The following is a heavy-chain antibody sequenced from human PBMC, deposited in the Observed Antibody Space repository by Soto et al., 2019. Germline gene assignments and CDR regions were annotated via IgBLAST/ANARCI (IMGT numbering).Heavy chain of an antibody. CDR3: ARPGHYYYYYMDV. Sequence: EVQLVESGGGLVKPGGSLRLSCAASGFTFSSYSMNWVRQAPGKGLAWVSSISSSSSYIYYADSVKGRFTISRDNAKNSLYLQMNSLRAEDTAVYYCARPGHYYYYYMDVWGKGTTVTVSS. V-gene: IGHV3-21*01. J-gene: IGHJ6*03. CDR1: GFTFSSYS. CDR2: ISSSSSYI.